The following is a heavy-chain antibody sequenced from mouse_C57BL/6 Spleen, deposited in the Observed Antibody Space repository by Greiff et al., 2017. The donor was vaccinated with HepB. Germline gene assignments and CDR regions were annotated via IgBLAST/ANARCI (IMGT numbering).Heavy chain of an antibody. V-gene: IGHV5-9*01. Sequence: EVKLVESGGGLVKPGGSLKLSCAASGFTFSSYTMSWVRQTPEKRLAWVATISCGGGNTYYPDSVKGRFTISRANAKNTLYLQMSSLRSEDTALYYCARQRELGYYFDYWGQGTTLTVSS. CDR3: ARQRELGYYFDY. CDR2: ISCGGGNT. D-gene: IGHD4-1*01. J-gene: IGHJ2*01. CDR1: GFTFSSYT.